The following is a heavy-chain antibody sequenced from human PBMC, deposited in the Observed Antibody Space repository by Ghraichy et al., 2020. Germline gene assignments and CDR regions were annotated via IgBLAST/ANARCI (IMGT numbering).Heavy chain of an antibody. D-gene: IGHD2-2*01. Sequence: GESLNISCAASGFTFSTYSMNWVRQAPGKGLEWVSSISRDSTYIYYTDSVKGRFTISRDNAKNSLYLQMNSLRVEDTAVYYCARDYGKLGYCSSTNCYDAFDIWGQGTMVTVSS. CDR3: ARDYGKLGYCSSTNCYDAFDI. CDR2: ISRDSTYI. V-gene: IGHV3-21*01. CDR1: GFTFSTYS. J-gene: IGHJ3*02.